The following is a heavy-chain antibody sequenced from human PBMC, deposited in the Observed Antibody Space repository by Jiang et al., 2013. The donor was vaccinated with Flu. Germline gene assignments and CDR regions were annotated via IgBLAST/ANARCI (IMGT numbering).Heavy chain of an antibody. J-gene: IGHJ4*02. D-gene: IGHD6-13*01. V-gene: IGHV6-1*01. Sequence: RTYYRSKWYNDYAVSVKSRITINPDTSKNQFSLQLNSVTPEDTAVYYCARGDKAAAGLRLYYFDYWGQGTLVTVSS. CDR3: ARGDKAAAGLRLYYFDY. CDR2: TYYRSKWYN.